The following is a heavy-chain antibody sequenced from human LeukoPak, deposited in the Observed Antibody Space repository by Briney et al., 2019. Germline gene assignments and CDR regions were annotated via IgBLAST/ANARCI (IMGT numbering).Heavy chain of an antibody. CDR1: GFMFSSYG. V-gene: IGHV3-30*02. CDR3: AKPASYGGKTNWFDP. D-gene: IGHD4-17*01. CDR2: IRFDGSNT. J-gene: IGHJ5*02. Sequence: GGSLRLSCAASGFMFSSYGMHWVRQAPGKGLEWVTFIRFDGSNTYYADSVKGRFTISRDNGKNLLYLQVNSLRAEDTAVYYCAKPASYGGKTNWFDPWGQGTLVTVSS.